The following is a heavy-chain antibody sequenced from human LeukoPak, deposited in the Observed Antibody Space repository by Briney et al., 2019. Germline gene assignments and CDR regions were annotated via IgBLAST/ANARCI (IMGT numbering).Heavy chain of an antibody. Sequence: VASVKVSCKASGGTFSSYAISWVRQAPGQGLEWMGRIIPIFGTANYAQKFQGRVTITTDESTSTAYMELSSLRSEDTAVYYCARDLRVDVYWWLFHDYWGQGNLVTVSS. V-gene: IGHV1-69*05. CDR3: ARDLRVDVYWWLFHDY. D-gene: IGHD3-22*01. J-gene: IGHJ4*02. CDR2: IIPIFGTA. CDR1: GGTFSSYA.